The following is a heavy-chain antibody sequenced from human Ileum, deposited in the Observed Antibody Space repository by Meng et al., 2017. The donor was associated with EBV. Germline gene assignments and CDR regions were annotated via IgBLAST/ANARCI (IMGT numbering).Heavy chain of an antibody. Sequence: QLLLQESGPGLVKPPETLSLTCSVSGGPISSSNYCWGWIRQPPGKGLEWIQSICYTDYTYYNPSLKSRVTISADKSKNQFSLRLNSLTAADTAVYYCAMGPDYAKTGYWGQGTLVTVSS. J-gene: IGHJ4*02. V-gene: IGHV4-39*01. CDR1: GGPISSSNYC. D-gene: IGHD4-17*01. CDR2: ICYTDYT. CDR3: AMGPDYAKTGY.